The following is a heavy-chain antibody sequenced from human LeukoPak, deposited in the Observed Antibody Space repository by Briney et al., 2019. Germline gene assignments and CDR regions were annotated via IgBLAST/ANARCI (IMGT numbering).Heavy chain of an antibody. J-gene: IGHJ6*03. CDR3: ARAVVYYYDSSGYPNYYYYMDV. V-gene: IGHV1-18*01. D-gene: IGHD3-22*01. Sequence: ASVEVSCKASGYTFTSYGISWVRQAPGQGLEWMGWVSAYNGNTNYEQKLQGRVTMTTDTSTSTAYMELRSLRSDDTAVYYCARAVVYYYDSSGYPNYYYYMDVWGKGTTVTVSS. CDR2: VSAYNGNT. CDR1: GYTFTSYG.